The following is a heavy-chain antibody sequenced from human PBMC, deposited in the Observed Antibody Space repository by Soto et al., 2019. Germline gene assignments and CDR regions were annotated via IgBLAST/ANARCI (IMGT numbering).Heavy chain of an antibody. V-gene: IGHV1-46*03. CDR1: GYTFTSYY. CDR3: ARELSTYYDFWSGINWFDP. CDR2: INPSGGST. Sequence: ASVKVSCKASGYTFTSYYMHWVRQAPGQGLEWMGIINPSGGSTSYAQKFQGRVTMTRDTSTSTVYMELSSLRSEDTAVYYCARELSTYYDFWSGINWFDPRAQRTPVTVSS. D-gene: IGHD3-3*01. J-gene: IGHJ5*02.